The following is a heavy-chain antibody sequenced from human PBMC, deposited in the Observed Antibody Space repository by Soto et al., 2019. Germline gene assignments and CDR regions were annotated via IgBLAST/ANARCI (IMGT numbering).Heavy chain of an antibody. Sequence: QVQLVQSGPEVKKPGASVKVSCKASGYTFTSFTIAWVRQAPGQGLEWMGWIAPYNGNTDYVQRLQGRVTLTTDTSTSTAYMELRSLRSDGTAIYYCGRYGVIVSPRPSFYDYWGQGTLVTVSS. J-gene: IGHJ4*02. D-gene: IGHD2-21*01. CDR3: GRYGVIVSPRPSFYDY. CDR1: GYTFTSFT. CDR2: IAPYNGNT. V-gene: IGHV1-18*01.